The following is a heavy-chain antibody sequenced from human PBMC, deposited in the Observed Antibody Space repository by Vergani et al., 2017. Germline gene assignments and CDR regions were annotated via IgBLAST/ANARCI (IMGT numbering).Heavy chain of an antibody. V-gene: IGHV3-30-3*01. CDR1: GFSFNSFS. CDR3: ARDRYNWNPPSNPKYYFDQ. CDR2: ISYDGTYT. D-gene: IGHD1-1*01. J-gene: IGHJ4*02. Sequence: QVQLMESGGKVVQPGKSLRLSCVVSGFSFNSFSMHWVRQVPGKGLEWVGVISYDGTYTHYTDSVRGRFTISRDNSKNTLYMDMDNLRPDDTALYYCARDRYNWNPPSNPKYYFDQWGQGTLVSVSS.